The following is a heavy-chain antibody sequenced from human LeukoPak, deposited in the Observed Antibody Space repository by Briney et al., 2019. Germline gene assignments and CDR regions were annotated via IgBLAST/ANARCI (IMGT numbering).Heavy chain of an antibody. J-gene: IGHJ4*02. CDR1: GFTFSSYA. CDR3: AKISRYYDSSGPIGDY. CDR2: ISGGGGSA. Sequence: GGSLRLSCAASGFTFSSYAMSWVRQAPGKGLEWVSAISGGGGSAYYAASVKGRFTISRDNSKNTLYLQMNSLRAEDTAVYYCAKISRYYDSSGPIGDYWGQGTLVTVSS. V-gene: IGHV3-23*01. D-gene: IGHD3-22*01.